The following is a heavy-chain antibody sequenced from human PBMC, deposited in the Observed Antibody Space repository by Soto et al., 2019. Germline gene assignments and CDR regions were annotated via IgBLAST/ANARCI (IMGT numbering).Heavy chain of an antibody. V-gene: IGHV3-23*01. CDR2: ISGSGDST. Sequence: GGSLRLSCAASGFTFRNYSMNCVRQAPGKGLEWVSGISGSGDSTYYADSVKGRFTISRDNSKKTLYLQMNSLRAEDTAVYYCAKGVPGIAVAGTGYFQHWGQGTLVTVSS. CDR1: GFTFRNYS. CDR3: AKGVPGIAVAGTGYFQH. D-gene: IGHD6-19*01. J-gene: IGHJ1*01.